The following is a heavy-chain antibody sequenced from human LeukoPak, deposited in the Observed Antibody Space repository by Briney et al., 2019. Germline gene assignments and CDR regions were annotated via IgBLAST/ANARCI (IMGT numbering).Heavy chain of an antibody. V-gene: IGHV4-59*08. Sequence: TSETLSLTCTVSGGSISSYYWSWIRQPPGKGLEWIGYIYYSGSTNYNPSLKSRVTISVDTSKNQFSLKLSSVTAADTAVYYCASTTLYYGSGTYYYYYYMDVWGKGTTVTVSS. CDR3: ASTTLYYGSGTYYYYYYMDV. CDR1: GGSISSYY. J-gene: IGHJ6*03. CDR2: IYYSGST. D-gene: IGHD3-10*01.